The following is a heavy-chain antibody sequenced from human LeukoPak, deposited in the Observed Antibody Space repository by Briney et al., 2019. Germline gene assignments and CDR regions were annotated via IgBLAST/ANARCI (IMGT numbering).Heavy chain of an antibody. J-gene: IGHJ4*02. CDR1: GFTFSPYW. V-gene: IGHV3-7*01. CDR2: VNPDGSET. Sequence: GGSLRLSCATFGFTFSPYWMNWVRQAPGKGLEWVANVNPDGSETYYLDSVKGRFTISRDNVKNSLYLLMNSLRAEDTAVYYCGRWGIEAAIDYWGQGTLVTVSS. CDR3: GRWGIEAAIDY. D-gene: IGHD2-2*01.